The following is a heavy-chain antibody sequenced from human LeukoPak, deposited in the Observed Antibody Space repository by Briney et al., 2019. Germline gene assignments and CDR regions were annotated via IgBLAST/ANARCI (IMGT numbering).Heavy chain of an antibody. D-gene: IGHD3-3*01. CDR1: SYTFTSYG. V-gene: IGHV1-18*01. CDR3: ARDDARITIFGVVIKSGHFDY. CDR2: ISAYNGNT. J-gene: IGHJ4*02. Sequence: ASVKVSCKASSYTFTSYGISWVRQAPGQGLEWMGWISAYNGNTNYAQKLQGRVTMTTDTSTSTAYMELRSLRSDDTAVYYCARDDARITIFGVVIKSGHFDYWGQGTLVTVSS.